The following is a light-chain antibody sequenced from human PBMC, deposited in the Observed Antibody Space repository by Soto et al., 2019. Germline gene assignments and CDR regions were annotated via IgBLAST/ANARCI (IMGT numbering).Light chain of an antibody. CDR1: SSDVGGYNY. CDR3: SLYTSSTFYV. Sequence: QSVLTQPASVSGSPGQSITISCTGTSSDVGGYNYVSWYQLHPGKAPKLMIYEVTNRPSGVSNRFSGSKSGNTASLTISGLQAEDEADYYCSLYTSSTFYVFGTGTKVTVL. J-gene: IGLJ1*01. CDR2: EVT. V-gene: IGLV2-14*01.